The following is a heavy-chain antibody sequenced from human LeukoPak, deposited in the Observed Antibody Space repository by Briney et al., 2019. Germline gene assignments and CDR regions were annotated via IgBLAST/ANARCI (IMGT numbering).Heavy chain of an antibody. CDR1: GFTFSGSA. Sequence: GGSLRLSCAASGFTFSGSAMHWVRQASGKGLEWVGRIKSKANSYATAYAASVKSRFTISRDDSKNTAYLQMNSLKTEDTAVYYCTRPHYDSSGYYYAFDYWGQGTLVTVSS. J-gene: IGHJ4*02. V-gene: IGHV3-73*01. CDR3: TRPHYDSSGYYYAFDY. D-gene: IGHD3-22*01. CDR2: IKSKANSYAT.